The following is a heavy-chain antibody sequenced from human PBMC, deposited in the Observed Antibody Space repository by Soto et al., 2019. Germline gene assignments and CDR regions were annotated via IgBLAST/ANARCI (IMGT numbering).Heavy chain of an antibody. J-gene: IGHJ4*02. CDR3: AKDSYDYGDEAAFDY. CDR2: ISYAGSNK. CDR1: GFTFSSYG. D-gene: IGHD4-17*01. Sequence: PGGSLGLSCAASGFTFSSYGMHWVRQAPGRGLEGVAVISYAGSNKYYADSVKGRFTISRDNSKNTLYLQMNSLRAEDKAVYYCAKDSYDYGDEAAFDYWGQGTLVTVSS. V-gene: IGHV3-30*18.